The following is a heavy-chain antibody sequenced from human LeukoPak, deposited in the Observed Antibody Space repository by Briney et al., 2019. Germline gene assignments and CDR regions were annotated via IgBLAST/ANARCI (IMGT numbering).Heavy chain of an antibody. V-gene: IGHV1-24*01. J-gene: IGHJ3*02. CDR1: GYTLTELS. CDR2: FDPEDGET. CDR3: AFGYSHNAFDI. D-gene: IGHD5-12*01. Sequence: AASVKVSCKVSGYTLTELSMHWVRQAPGKGLEWMGGFDPEDGETIYAQKFQGRVTMTEDTSTDTAYMELSRLRSDDTAVYYCAFGYSHNAFDIWGQGAMVTVSS.